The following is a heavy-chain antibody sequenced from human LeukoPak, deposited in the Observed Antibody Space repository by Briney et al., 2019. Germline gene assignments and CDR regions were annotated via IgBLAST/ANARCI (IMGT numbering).Heavy chain of an antibody. CDR2: ISSSGSTI. Sequence: GGPLRLSCAASGFTFSSYEMNWVRQAPGKGLEWVSYISSSGSTIYYADSVKGRFTISRDNAKNSLYLQMNSLRAEDTAVYYCARDSRGEYYYYGMDVWGQGTTVTVSS. CDR1: GFTFSSYE. CDR3: ARDSRGEYYYYGMDV. D-gene: IGHD2/OR15-2a*01. J-gene: IGHJ6*02. V-gene: IGHV3-48*03.